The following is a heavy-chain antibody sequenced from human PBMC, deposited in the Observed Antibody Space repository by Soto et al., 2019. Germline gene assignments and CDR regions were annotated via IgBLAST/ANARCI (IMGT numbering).Heavy chain of an antibody. CDR3: ARGRDGYNYWFDP. D-gene: IGHD5-12*01. CDR2: IYYSGST. Sequence: SETLSLTCTVSGGSISSGDYYWSWIRQPPGKGLGWIGYIYYSGSTYYNPSLKSRVTISVDTSKNQFSLKLSSVTAADTAVYYCARGRDGYNYWFDPWGQGTLVTVS. V-gene: IGHV4-30-4*01. J-gene: IGHJ5*02. CDR1: GGSISSGDYY.